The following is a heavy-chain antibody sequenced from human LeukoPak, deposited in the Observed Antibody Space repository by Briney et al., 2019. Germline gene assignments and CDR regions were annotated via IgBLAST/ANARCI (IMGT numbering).Heavy chain of an antibody. J-gene: IGHJ4*02. CDR2: ISSSGSTI. CDR1: GFTFSSYS. D-gene: IGHD4-17*01. Sequence: PGGSLRLSCAASGFTFSSYSMNWVRQAPGKGLEWVSYISSSGSTIYYADSVKGRFTISRDNAKNSLYLQMNSLRAEDTAVYYCARCTVTGFDYWGQGTLVTVSS. CDR3: ARCTVTGFDY. V-gene: IGHV3-48*04.